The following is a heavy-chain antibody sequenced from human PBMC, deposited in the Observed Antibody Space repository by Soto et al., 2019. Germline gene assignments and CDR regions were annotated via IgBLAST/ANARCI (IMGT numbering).Heavy chain of an antibody. V-gene: IGHV1-46*01. J-gene: IGHJ6*02. CDR2: INPSGGST. D-gene: IGHD2-2*01. CDR1: GYTFTSYY. Sequence: ASVKVSCKASGYTFTSYYMHWVRQAPGQGLEWMGIINPSGGSTSYAQKFQGRVTMTRDTSTSTVYMELSSLRSEDTAVYYCARERIVGVPAAREYYYGMDGWGQGTTVTVSS. CDR3: ARERIVGVPAAREYYYGMDG.